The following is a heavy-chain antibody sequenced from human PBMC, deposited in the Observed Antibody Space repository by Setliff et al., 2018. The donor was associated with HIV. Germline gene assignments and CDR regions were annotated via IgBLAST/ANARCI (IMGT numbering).Heavy chain of an antibody. CDR3: ARERGYCSSTSCYAPYYYYGMDV. Sequence: SVKVSCKASGYTFTSYGISWVRQAPGQGLEWMGGIIPIFGTANYAQKFQGRVTITTDESTSTAYMELSSLRSEDTAVYYCARERGYCSSTSCYAPYYYYGMDVWGQGTTVTVSS. V-gene: IGHV1-69*05. J-gene: IGHJ6*02. D-gene: IGHD2-2*01. CDR1: GYTFTSYG. CDR2: IIPIFGTA.